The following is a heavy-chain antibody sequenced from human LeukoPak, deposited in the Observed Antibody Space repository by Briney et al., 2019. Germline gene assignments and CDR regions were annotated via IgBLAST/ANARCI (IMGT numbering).Heavy chain of an antibody. CDR3: ARSRSGYSYDHAAFEI. Sequence: PSETLSLTCTVSGGSISSYYWSWIRQPPGKGLEWIAYIDYRGSTTYNPSLRSRVTISVDTSRNQFSLKLYSVTAADTAVYYCARSRSGYSYDHAAFEIWGQGTMVTVSS. CDR1: GGSISSYY. V-gene: IGHV4-59*01. D-gene: IGHD5-24*01. J-gene: IGHJ3*02. CDR2: IDYRGST.